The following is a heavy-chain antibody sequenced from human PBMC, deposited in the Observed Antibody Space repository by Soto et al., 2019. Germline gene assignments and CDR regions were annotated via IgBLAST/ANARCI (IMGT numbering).Heavy chain of an antibody. CDR3: ASYDYYDSSGFDY. V-gene: IGHV4-59*01. CDR2: IYYSGST. Sequence: SETLSLTCTVSGGSISSYYWSWIRQPPGKGLEWIGYIYYSGSTNYNPSLKSRVTISVDTSKNQFSLKLSSVTAADTAVYYCASYDYYDSSGFDYWGQGTLVNVSS. CDR1: GGSISSYY. J-gene: IGHJ4*02. D-gene: IGHD3-22*01.